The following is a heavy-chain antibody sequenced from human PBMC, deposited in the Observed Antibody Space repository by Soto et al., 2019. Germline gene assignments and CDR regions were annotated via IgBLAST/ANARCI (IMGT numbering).Heavy chain of an antibody. V-gene: IGHV4-31*03. D-gene: IGHD2-21*02. CDR2: IYYSGST. CDR1: GGSISSGGYY. CDR3: AGVCGGDCQNAFDI. J-gene: IGHJ3*02. Sequence: QVQLQESGPGLVKPSQTLSLTCTVSGGSISSGGYYWSRIRQHPGKGLEWIGYIYYSGSTYYNPSLKSRVTISVDTSKNQFSLKLSSVSAADTAVYYCAGVCGGDCQNAFDIWGQGTMVTVSS.